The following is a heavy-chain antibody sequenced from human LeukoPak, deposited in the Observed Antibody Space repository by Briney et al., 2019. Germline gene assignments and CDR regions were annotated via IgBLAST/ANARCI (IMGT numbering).Heavy chain of an antibody. CDR1: GFTLDDYA. Sequence: GRSLRLSCAASGFTLDDYAMHWVRQAPGKGLEWVSGISWNSGSIGYADSVKGRFTISRDNAKNSLNLQMNSLRAEDTALYYCAKVTGATLYTGTDAFDIWGQGTMVTVSS. V-gene: IGHV3-9*01. D-gene: IGHD3-16*01. J-gene: IGHJ3*02. CDR2: ISWNSGSI. CDR3: AKVTGATLYTGTDAFDI.